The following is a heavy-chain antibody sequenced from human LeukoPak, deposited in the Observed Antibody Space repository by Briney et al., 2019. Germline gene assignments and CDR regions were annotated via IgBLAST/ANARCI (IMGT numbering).Heavy chain of an antibody. V-gene: IGHV3-30-3*01. D-gene: IGHD2-21*02. CDR1: GFTFSSYA. Sequence: GGSLRLSCAASGFTFSSYAMHWVRQAPGKGLEWVAVISYDGSNKYYADSVKGRFTIPRDNSKNTLYLQMNSLRAEDTAVYYCARDDSMVVVVTAIGAFDIWGQGTMVTVSS. CDR2: ISYDGSNK. CDR3: ARDDSMVVVVTAIGAFDI. J-gene: IGHJ3*02.